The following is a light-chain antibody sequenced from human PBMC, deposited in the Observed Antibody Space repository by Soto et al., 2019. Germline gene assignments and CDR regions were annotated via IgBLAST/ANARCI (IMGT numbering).Light chain of an antibody. Sequence: EIVLTQSPGTLSLSPGERATLSCRASQSVSSNFLAWYQQKPGQAPRLLIYGASRRATGIPDRFSGRGSGTDFTLTISRLESEDFALYYCQHYGSSPSTFGQGTRLEIK. V-gene: IGKV3-20*01. CDR1: QSVSSNF. CDR3: QHYGSSPST. CDR2: GAS. J-gene: IGKJ5*01.